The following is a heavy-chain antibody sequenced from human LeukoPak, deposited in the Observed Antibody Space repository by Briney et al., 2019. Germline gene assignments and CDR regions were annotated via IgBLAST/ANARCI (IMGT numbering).Heavy chain of an antibody. J-gene: IGHJ5*02. Sequence: SETLSLTCTVSGGSISSSSYYWSWIRQPPGKGLEWIGYIYYSGSTNYNPSLKSRVTISVDTSKNQFSLKLSSVTAADTAVYYCARRVVVVAATHTWFDPWGQGTLVTVSS. CDR1: GGSISSSSYY. CDR2: IYYSGST. D-gene: IGHD2-15*01. V-gene: IGHV4-61*01. CDR3: ARRVVVVAATHTWFDP.